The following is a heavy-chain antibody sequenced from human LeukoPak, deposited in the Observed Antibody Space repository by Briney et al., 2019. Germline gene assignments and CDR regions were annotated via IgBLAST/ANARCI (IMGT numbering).Heavy chain of an antibody. Sequence: ASVKVSCEASGYTFTRYYMHWVRQAPGQGLEWMGWINPNSGGTNYAQKFQGRVAMTRDTSISTAYMELSRLRSDDTAVYYCARDSRIYDAFDIWGQGTMVTVSS. J-gene: IGHJ3*02. V-gene: IGHV1-2*02. CDR2: INPNSGGT. CDR1: GYTFTRYY. D-gene: IGHD1-14*01. CDR3: ARDSRIYDAFDI.